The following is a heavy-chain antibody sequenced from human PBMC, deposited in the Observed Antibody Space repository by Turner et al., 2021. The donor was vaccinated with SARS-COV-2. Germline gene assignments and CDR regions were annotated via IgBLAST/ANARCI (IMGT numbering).Heavy chain of an antibody. D-gene: IGHD3-22*01. J-gene: IGHJ3*02. CDR3: ARARWHYYDSSGYYPDAFDI. CDR1: GFTFSSYS. CDR2: ISSSSSYI. V-gene: IGHV3-21*01. Sequence: VQLVESGGGVVQPGRSLSLSCAASGFTFSSYSMNWVRQAPGKGLEWVSSISSSSSYIYYADSVKGRFTISRDNAKNSLYLQVNSLRAEDTAVYYCARARWHYYDSSGYYPDAFDIWGQGTMVTVSS.